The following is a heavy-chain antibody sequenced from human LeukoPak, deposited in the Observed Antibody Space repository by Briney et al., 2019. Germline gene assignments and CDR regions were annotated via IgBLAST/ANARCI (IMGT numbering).Heavy chain of an antibody. CDR2: IRTKSNNYAT. CDR3: GNYDNSGNYYVNY. D-gene: IGHD3-22*01. CDR1: GFTFSGSA. Sequence: PGGSLRLSCAASGFTFSGSAMHWVRQASGKGLEWVGRIRTKSNNYATTYGASVKGRFTISRDDSKNTAYLQMNSLKTEDTAVYYCGNYDNSGNYYVNYWGQGTLVTVSS. V-gene: IGHV3-73*01. J-gene: IGHJ4*02.